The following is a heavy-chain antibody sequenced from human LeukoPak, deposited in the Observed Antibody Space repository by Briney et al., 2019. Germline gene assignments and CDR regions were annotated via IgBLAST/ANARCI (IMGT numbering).Heavy chain of an antibody. CDR3: ARHSGPIRGYSYGRRAGFDY. Sequence: SETLSLTCAAYGGSFSGYYWSWLRQPPGKGLEWIGEINHSGSTNYNPSLKSRVTISVDTSKNQFSLKLSSVTAADTAVYYCARHSGPIRGYSYGRRAGFDYWGQGTLVTVSS. J-gene: IGHJ4*02. V-gene: IGHV4-34*01. CDR1: GGSFSGYY. CDR2: INHSGST. D-gene: IGHD5-18*01.